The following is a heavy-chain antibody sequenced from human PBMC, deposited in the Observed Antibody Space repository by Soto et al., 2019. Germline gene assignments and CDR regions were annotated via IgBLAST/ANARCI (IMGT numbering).Heavy chain of an antibody. J-gene: IGHJ5*02. Sequence: GGSLRLSCAASGFTFSSYAMSWVRQAPGKGLEWVSAISGSGGSTYYADSVKGRFTISRDNSKNTLYLQMNSLRAEDTAVYYCAKDRSSSWHHPWRFDPWGQGTLVTVSS. D-gene: IGHD6-13*01. CDR1: GFTFSSYA. V-gene: IGHV3-23*01. CDR3: AKDRSSSWHHPWRFDP. CDR2: ISGSGGST.